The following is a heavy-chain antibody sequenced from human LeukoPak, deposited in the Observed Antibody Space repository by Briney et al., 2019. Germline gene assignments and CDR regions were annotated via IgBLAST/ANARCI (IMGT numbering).Heavy chain of an antibody. Sequence: GGSLRLSCAASGFTLVGNAVTWVRQAPGKGLEWVSTISGSGDTYYADSVKGRFTISRDDSKSTLSLQMNSLRAEDTALYYCAKKYYYGSGTYIFYFDYWGQGTPVTVSS. CDR3: AKKYYYGSGTYIFYFDY. CDR1: GFTLVGNA. J-gene: IGHJ4*02. V-gene: IGHV3-23*01. D-gene: IGHD3-10*01. CDR2: ISGSGDT.